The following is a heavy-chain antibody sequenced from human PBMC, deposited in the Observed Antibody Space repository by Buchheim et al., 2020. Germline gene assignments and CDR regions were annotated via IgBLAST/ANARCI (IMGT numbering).Heavy chain of an antibody. CDR1: GFTFSSYW. CDR2: IKQDGSEK. V-gene: IGHV3-7*01. D-gene: IGHD3-22*01. J-gene: IGHJ4*02. Sequence: EVQLVESGGGLVQPGGSLSLSCAASGFTFSSYWMSWVRQAPGKGLEWVANIKQDGSEKYYVDSVKGRFTISRDNAKNSMYLQMNSLRAEDTAVYYCARDGSYYDSSGYYYSFDDYWGQGTL. CDR3: ARDGSYYDSSGYYYSFDDY.